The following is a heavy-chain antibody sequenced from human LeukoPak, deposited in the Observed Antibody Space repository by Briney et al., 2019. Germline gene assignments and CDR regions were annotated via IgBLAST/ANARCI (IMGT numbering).Heavy chain of an antibody. D-gene: IGHD3-22*01. CDR3: IVIVPDDAFDI. J-gene: IGHJ3*02. Sequence: SETLSLTCAVYGGSFSGYYWSWIRQPPGKGLEWIGEIHHSGSTNYNPSLKSRVTISVDTSKNQFSLKLSSVTAADTAVYFCIVIVPDDAFDIWGQGTMVTVSS. V-gene: IGHV4-34*01. CDR1: GGSFSGYY. CDR2: IHHSGST.